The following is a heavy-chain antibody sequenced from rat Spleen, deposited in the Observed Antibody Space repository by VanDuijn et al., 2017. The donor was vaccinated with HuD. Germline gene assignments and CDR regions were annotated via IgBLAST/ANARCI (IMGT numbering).Heavy chain of an antibody. D-gene: IGHD1-7*01. CDR1: GFTFSNYD. J-gene: IGHJ1*01. CDR2: IVTSGGTT. V-gene: IGHV5-25*01. CDR3: TRHPSYYGFDSYWYFDF. Sequence: EVQLVESGGGLVQPGRSLKLSCAASGFTFSNYDMAWVRQAPTKGLEWVASIVTSGGTTYYRDSVKGRFTVSRDNAKSTLYLQMNSLRSEDTATYYCTRHPSYYGFDSYWYFDFWGPGTMVTVSS.